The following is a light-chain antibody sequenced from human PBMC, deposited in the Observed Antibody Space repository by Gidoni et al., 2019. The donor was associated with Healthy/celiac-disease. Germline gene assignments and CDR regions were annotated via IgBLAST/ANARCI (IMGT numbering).Light chain of an antibody. Sequence: SYELTQPPSVSVSPGQTARITCSGDALPKQYAYWYQQKPGQAPVLVIYKDSERPSGIPERFSGSSSGTTVTLTISGVQAEDEADYYCQSADSSGPYVVFGGGTKLTAL. CDR1: ALPKQY. V-gene: IGLV3-25*03. CDR2: KDS. J-gene: IGLJ2*01. CDR3: QSADSSGPYVV.